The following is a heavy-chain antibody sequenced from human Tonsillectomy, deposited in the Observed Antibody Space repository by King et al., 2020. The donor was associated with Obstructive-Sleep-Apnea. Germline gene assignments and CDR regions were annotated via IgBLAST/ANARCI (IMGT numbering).Heavy chain of an antibody. J-gene: IGHJ4*02. CDR3: AKVGGGDGDGRVYYFDY. V-gene: IGHV3-23*04. Sequence: DVQLVESGGGLVQPGGSLRLSCAASGFTFSSYAMSWVRQAPGKGLEWVSAISGSGGSTYYADSVKGRFTISRDNSKNTLYLQMNSLRAEDTAVYYCAKVGGGDGDGRVYYFDYWGQGTLVTVSS. CDR2: ISGSGGST. CDR1: GFTFSSYA. D-gene: IGHD2-21*02.